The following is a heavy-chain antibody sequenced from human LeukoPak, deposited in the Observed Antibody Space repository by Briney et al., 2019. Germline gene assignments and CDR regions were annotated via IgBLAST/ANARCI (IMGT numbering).Heavy chain of an antibody. J-gene: IGHJ6*03. D-gene: IGHD4-11*01. CDR3: VRGATTVTGNYFYYYMDV. CDR1: GFTFSTYW. CDR2: INSDDSAT. Sequence: GGSLRLSCAASGFTFSTYWMHWVRQAPGKGLVWVSRINSDDSATDYADSVRGRLTISRDDAKNTLYLQMNSLRAEDTALYYCVRGATTVTGNYFYYYMDVWGKGTTVTV. V-gene: IGHV3-74*01.